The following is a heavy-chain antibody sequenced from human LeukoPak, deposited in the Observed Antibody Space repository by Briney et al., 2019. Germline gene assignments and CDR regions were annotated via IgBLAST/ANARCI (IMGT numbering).Heavy chain of an antibody. CDR3: AITGPHYYGSGSPFDY. D-gene: IGHD3-10*01. CDR2: INHSGST. Sequence: SETLSLTCTASGGSISGYYWSWIRQPPGKGLEWIGDINHSGSTNFNPSLKSRVIISVDTSKNQFSLKVNSVTAADTAIYYCAITGPHYYGSGSPFDYWGQGTLVTVSS. J-gene: IGHJ4*02. CDR1: GGSISGYY. V-gene: IGHV4-34*01.